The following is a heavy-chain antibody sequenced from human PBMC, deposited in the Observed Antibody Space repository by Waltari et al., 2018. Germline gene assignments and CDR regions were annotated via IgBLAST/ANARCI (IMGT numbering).Heavy chain of an antibody. D-gene: IGHD3-22*01. J-gene: IGHJ4*02. Sequence: QVQLVESGGGVVQPGRSLRLSCAASGFTFSSYGMHWVRQAPGKGLEWVAVIWYDGSNKYYADSVKGRFTISRDNSKNTLYLQMNSLRAEDTAVYYCAKDLSMDYYDSSGYYFDYWGQGTLVTVSS. CDR3: AKDLSMDYYDSSGYYFDY. CDR2: IWYDGSNK. CDR1: GFTFSSYG. V-gene: IGHV3-33*06.